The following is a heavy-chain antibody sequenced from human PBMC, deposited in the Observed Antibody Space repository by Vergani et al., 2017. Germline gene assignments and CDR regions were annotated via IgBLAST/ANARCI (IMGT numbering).Heavy chain of an antibody. CDR3: AKESHDFWSGYYVEWFDP. J-gene: IGHJ5*02. CDR1: GITFSSYA. CDR2: ISGSGGST. Sequence: EVQLLASGGGLVQPGGSLRLSCAASGITFSSYAMSWVRQAPGKGLEWVSAISGSGGSTYYADSVKGRFTISRDNSKNTLYLQMNSLRAEDTAVYYCAKESHDFWSGYYVEWFDPWGQGTLVTVSS. D-gene: IGHD3-3*01. V-gene: IGHV3-23*01.